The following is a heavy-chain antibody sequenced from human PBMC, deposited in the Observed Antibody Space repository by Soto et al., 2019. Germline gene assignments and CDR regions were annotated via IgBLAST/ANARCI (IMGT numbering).Heavy chain of an antibody. CDR1: GYTFTSYD. V-gene: IGHV1-18*04. J-gene: IGHJ4*02. D-gene: IGHD2-15*01. Sequence: GASVKVSCKTSGYTFTSYDITWARQAPGQGLEWMGGMNVQKGNTNYAQVLQGRVTMTADTSTSTAYMELRSLRSDDTAVYYCVRDPGSAMFDHWGQGTLVTVS. CDR2: MNVQKGNT. CDR3: VRDPGSAMFDH.